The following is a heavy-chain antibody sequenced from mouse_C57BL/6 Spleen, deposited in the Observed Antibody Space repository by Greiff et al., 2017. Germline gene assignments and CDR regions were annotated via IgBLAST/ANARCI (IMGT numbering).Heavy chain of an antibody. Sequence: VQLQQSGPELVKPGASVKIPCKASGYTFTDYNMDWVKQSHGKSLEWIGDINPNNGGTIYNQKFKGKATLTVDKSSSTAYMELRSLTSEDTAVYYCARRGDGYPYYAMDYWGQGTSVTVSS. V-gene: IGHV1-18*01. CDR3: ARRGDGYPYYAMDY. D-gene: IGHD2-3*01. CDR1: GYTFTDYN. CDR2: INPNNGGT. J-gene: IGHJ4*01.